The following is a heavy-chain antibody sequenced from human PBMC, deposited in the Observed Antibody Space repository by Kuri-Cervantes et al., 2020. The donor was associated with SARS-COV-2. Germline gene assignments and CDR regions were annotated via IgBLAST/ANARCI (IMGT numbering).Heavy chain of an antibody. D-gene: IGHD1-26*01. CDR2: ISYSGST. CDR1: GGSITFGYYY. Sequence: SETLSLTCTVSGGSITFGYYYWSWIRQPPGKGLEWIGYISYSGSTYYNPSLKSRLTISADMSKNQFSLKLTSVTAADSAVYYCAREIVGATTLDYWGQGTLVTVSS. V-gene: IGHV4-30-4*01. J-gene: IGHJ4*02. CDR3: AREIVGATTLDY.